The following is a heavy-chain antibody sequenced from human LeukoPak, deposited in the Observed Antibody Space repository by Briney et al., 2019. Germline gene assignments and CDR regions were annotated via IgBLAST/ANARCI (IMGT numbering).Heavy chain of an antibody. V-gene: IGHV4-59*01. J-gene: IGHJ3*01. CDR2: IYYSGST. Sequence: SETLSLTCTVSGGSISSYYWSWIRQPPGKGLEWIGYIYYSGSTNYNPSLKSRVTISVDTSKNQFSLKLSSVTAADAPVYYCARGSHDSSARELWGQGTMVTVSS. CDR3: ARGSHDSSAREL. CDR1: GGSISSYY. D-gene: IGHD3-22*01.